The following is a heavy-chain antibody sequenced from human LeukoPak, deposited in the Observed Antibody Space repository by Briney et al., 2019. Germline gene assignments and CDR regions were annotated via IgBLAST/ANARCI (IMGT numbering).Heavy chain of an antibody. D-gene: IGHD6-13*01. CDR1: GFTFSSYS. Sequence: GGSLRLSCAASGFTFSSYSMNWVRQAPGKGLEWVSVIYSGGSTYYADSVKGRFTISRDDSKNTLYLQMNSLRAEDTAVYYCARVEGELVINYYYYGMDVWGQGTTVTVSS. V-gene: IGHV3-53*01. CDR2: IYSGGST. J-gene: IGHJ6*02. CDR3: ARVEGELVINYYYYGMDV.